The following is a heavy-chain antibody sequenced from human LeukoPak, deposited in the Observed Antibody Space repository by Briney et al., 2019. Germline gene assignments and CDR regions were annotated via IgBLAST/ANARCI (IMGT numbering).Heavy chain of an antibody. V-gene: IGHV3-7*01. CDR1: GLTFSNEW. J-gene: IGHJ3*02. D-gene: IGHD3-16*01. Sequence: GGSLRLSCTTSGLTFSNEWMSWVRQAPGKGLEWVANIKEDGSEKYYVDAVEGRFTISRDNAKNSLYLAMNSLRVEDAAVYYCVAGGAFGIWGQGTMVTVSS. CDR2: IKEDGSEK. CDR3: VAGGAFGI.